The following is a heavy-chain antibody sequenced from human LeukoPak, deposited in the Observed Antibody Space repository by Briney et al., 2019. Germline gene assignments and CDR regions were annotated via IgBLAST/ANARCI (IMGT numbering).Heavy chain of an antibody. Sequence: ASVRVSCKASGSTFTGYYMHWVRQAPGQGLEWMGWINPNSGGTNYAQKFQGRVTMTRDTSISTAYMELSRLRSDDTAVYYCAREMSLTMVRGEDYYYYYMDVWGKGTTVTVSS. CDR3: AREMSLTMVRGEDYYYYYMDV. CDR2: INPNSGGT. D-gene: IGHD3-10*01. V-gene: IGHV1-2*02. CDR1: GSTFTGYY. J-gene: IGHJ6*03.